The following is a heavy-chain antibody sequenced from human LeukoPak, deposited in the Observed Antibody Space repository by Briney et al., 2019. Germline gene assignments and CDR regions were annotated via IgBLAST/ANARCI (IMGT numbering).Heavy chain of an antibody. Sequence: SEALSLTCTVSGGSISTYFWSWIRQPPGKGLEWIGYVFYSGSTNYNPSLKSRVTISVDTSKNQFSLKLSSVTAADTAVYYCASLTTVTQGNFDYWGQGTLVTVSS. V-gene: IGHV4-59*08. CDR2: VFYSGST. CDR3: ASLTTVTQGNFDY. J-gene: IGHJ4*02. CDR1: GGSISTYF. D-gene: IGHD4-17*01.